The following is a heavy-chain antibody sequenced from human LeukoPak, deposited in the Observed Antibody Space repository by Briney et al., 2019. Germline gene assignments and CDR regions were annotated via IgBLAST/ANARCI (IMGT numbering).Heavy chain of an antibody. CDR3: ARSRGGHNYGLEVS. CDR1: GYTFTSYG. J-gene: IGHJ5*02. D-gene: IGHD5-18*01. V-gene: IGHV1-18*01. Sequence: GASVKVSCKASGYTFTSYGIGWVRQAPGQGLEWMGWISAYNGNTNYAQKLQGRVTMTTDTSTSTAYMELRSLRSDDTAVYYCARSRGGHNYGLEVSWGQGTLVTVSS. CDR2: ISAYNGNT.